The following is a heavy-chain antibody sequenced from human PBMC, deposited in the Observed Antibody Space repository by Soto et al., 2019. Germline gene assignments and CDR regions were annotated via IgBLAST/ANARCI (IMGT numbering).Heavy chain of an antibody. CDR3: GRLELADYSATYNWFGP. CDR1: GGTFSSYT. Sequence: ASVKVSCKASGGTFSSYTISWVRQAPGQGLEWLGRIIPILGIANYAQKFQGRVTITADKSTSTVYFELSSLSSEDTVVYYCGRLELADYSATYNWFGPCRQVTLIT. D-gene: IGHD4-4*01. J-gene: IGHJ5*02. CDR2: IIPILGIA. V-gene: IGHV1-69*02.